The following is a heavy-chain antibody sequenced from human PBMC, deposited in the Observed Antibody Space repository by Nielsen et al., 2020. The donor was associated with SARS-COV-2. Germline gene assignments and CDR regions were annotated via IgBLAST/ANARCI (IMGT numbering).Heavy chain of an antibody. D-gene: IGHD6-25*01. J-gene: IGHJ4*02. CDR2: IIGSGGRT. CDR1: GFMFSTYA. CDR3: AKAFRSSDWVRAATDN. Sequence: GESLKISCAASGFMFSTYAMSWVRQAPGKGLEWVSGIIGSGGRTHYADSVEGRFIISRDNSKNTLYLQMNSLRAEDTAVYYCAKAFRSSDWVRAATDNWGQGTLGTGS. V-gene: IGHV3-23*01.